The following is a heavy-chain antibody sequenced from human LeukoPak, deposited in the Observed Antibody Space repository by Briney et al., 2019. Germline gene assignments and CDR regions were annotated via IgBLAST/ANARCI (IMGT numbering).Heavy chain of an antibody. V-gene: IGHV1-3*01. J-gene: IGHJ4*02. CDR2: INAGNGNT. Sequence: ASVKVSCKASGYTFTSYAMHWVRQAPGQRLEWMGWINAGNGNTKYSQKFQGRVTITRDTSASTAYMYLSSLRSEDTAVYYCARDSLYGVVDYWGQGTLVTVSS. CDR3: ARDSLYGVVDY. D-gene: IGHD4-17*01. CDR1: GYTFTSYA.